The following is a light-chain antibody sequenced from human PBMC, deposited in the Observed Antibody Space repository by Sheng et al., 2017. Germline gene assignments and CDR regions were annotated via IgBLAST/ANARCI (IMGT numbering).Light chain of an antibody. CDR2: DAS. CDR3: QQRGT. J-gene: IGKJ3*01. Sequence: TQSPSSLSASAGDRVTITCRASQDIANYLVWYQQKPGQAPRLLIYDASNRATGIPARFSGSGSRTDFTLTISSLEPEDFAVYYCQQRGTFGPGTKVDIK. V-gene: IGKV3D-11*01. CDR1: QDIANY.